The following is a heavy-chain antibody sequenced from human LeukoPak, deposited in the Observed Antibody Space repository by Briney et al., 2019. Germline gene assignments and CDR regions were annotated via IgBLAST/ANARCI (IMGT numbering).Heavy chain of an antibody. V-gene: IGHV3-33*01. CDR3: ARYDFWSGYYGDYYGMDV. Sequence: GGSLRLSCAASGFTFSSYGMQWVRQARGKGVEWVGVIWWCGSNKYYADSVKGRFTISRDNSKNTLYLQMNSLRAEDTAVYYCARYDFWSGYYGDYYGMDVWGQGTTVTVSS. CDR1: GFTFSSYG. J-gene: IGHJ6*02. CDR2: IWWCGSNK. D-gene: IGHD3-3*01.